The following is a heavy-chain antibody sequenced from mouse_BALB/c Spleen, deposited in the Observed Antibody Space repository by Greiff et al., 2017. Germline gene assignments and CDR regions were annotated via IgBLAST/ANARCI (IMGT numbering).Heavy chain of an antibody. CDR2: ISYSGST. J-gene: IGHJ3*01. CDR3: ARYKLSHLAWFAY. V-gene: IGHV3-8*02. Sequence: EVKLVESGPSLVKPSQTLSLTCSVTGDSITSGYWNWIRKFPGNKLEYMGYISYSGSTYYNPSLKSRISITRDTSKNQYYLQLNSVTTEDTATYYCARYKLSHLAWFAYWGQGTLVTVSA. CDR1: GDSITSGY.